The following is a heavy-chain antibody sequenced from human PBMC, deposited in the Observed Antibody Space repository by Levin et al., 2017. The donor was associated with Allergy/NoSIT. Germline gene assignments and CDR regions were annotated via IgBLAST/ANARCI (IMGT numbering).Heavy chain of an antibody. D-gene: IGHD3-3*01. CDR1: GGSISGYY. Sequence: ASETLSLTCTVSGGSISGYYWSWIRQPPGKGLEWIGYIYYTGDTNYNPSLKSRVSISLDTSKNQFSLRLSSVTVADTAVYYCAKHKPSDDFLSGFYYGMDVWGQGTTVTVSS. J-gene: IGHJ6*02. V-gene: IGHV4-59*08. CDR3: AKHKPSDDFLSGFYYGMDV. CDR2: IYYTGDT.